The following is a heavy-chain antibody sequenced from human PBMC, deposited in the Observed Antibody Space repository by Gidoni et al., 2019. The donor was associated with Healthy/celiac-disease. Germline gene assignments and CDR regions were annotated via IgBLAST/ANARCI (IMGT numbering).Heavy chain of an antibody. CDR1: GFTFSSDA. V-gene: IGHV3-23*01. CDR2: ISGIGGST. D-gene: IGHD3-3*01. CDR3: AKDVFWSGCNWFDP. Sequence: EVQLLESGGGLVQTGGSLRLSCAASGFTFSSDAMSWVRQAPGKGLEWVSAISGIGGSTYYADSVKGRFTISRDNSKNTLYLQMNSLRAEDTAVYYCAKDVFWSGCNWFDPWGQGTLVTVSS. J-gene: IGHJ5*02.